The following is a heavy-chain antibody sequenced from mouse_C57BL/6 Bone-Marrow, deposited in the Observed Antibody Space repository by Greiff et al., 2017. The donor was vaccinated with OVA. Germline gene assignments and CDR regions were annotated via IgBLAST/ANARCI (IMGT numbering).Heavy chain of an antibody. D-gene: IGHD1-1*01. J-gene: IGHJ4*01. CDR1: GFTFNTYA. Sequence: DVKLVESGGGLVQPKGSLKLSCAASGFTFNTYAMHWVRQAPGKGLEWVARIRSKSSNYATYYADSVKDRFTISRDDSQSMLYLQMNNLKTEDTAMYYCVRDTTVVATRAMDYWGQGTSVTVAS. CDR2: IRSKSSNYAT. CDR3: VRDTTVVATRAMDY. V-gene: IGHV10-3*01.